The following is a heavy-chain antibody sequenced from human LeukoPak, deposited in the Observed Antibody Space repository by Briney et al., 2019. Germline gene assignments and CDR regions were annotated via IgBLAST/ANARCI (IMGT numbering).Heavy chain of an antibody. CDR2: MYSSGST. J-gene: IGHJ6*03. CDR1: GYSISSGYY. Sequence: SETLSLTCTVSGYSISSGYYWGWIRQPPGKGLEWIGYMYSSGSTNYNPSLKSRVTISVDMSKNQFSLKLSSLTAADTAVYYCARANYYGSGPYYYYMDVWGKGTTVTVSS. D-gene: IGHD3-10*01. V-gene: IGHV4-61*01. CDR3: ARANYYGSGPYYYYMDV.